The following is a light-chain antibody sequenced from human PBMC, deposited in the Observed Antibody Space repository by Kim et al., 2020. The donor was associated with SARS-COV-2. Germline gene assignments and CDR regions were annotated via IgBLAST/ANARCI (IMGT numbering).Light chain of an antibody. J-gene: IGLJ2*01. CDR1: SIGSNS. CDR2: YDS. V-gene: IGLV3-21*04. Sequence: PGKTARITCGGISIGSNSVHWYQQKPGQAPVLVISYDSDRPSGIPERFSGSNSGNTATLTISRVEAGDEADYYCQVWDSSSDHRVVFGGGTQLTVL. CDR3: QVWDSSSDHRVV.